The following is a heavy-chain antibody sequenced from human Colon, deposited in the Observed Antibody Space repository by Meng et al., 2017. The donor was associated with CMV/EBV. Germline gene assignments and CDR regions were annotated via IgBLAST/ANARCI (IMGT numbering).Heavy chain of an antibody. CDR1: GFTFSSYA. Sequence: CAASGFTFSSYAMSWVRQAPGKGLEWVSAISGSGGSTYYADSVKGRFTISRDNSKNTLYLQMNSLRAEDTAVYYCAKSTRIVGAVDPWGQGTLVTVSS. CDR3: AKSTRIVGAVDP. V-gene: IGHV3-23*01. CDR2: ISGSGGST. J-gene: IGHJ5*02. D-gene: IGHD1-26*01.